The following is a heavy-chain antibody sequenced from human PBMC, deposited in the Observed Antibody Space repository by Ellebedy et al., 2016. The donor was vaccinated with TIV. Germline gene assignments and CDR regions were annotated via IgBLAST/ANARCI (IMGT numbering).Heavy chain of an antibody. CDR1: GFTFSSYA. CDR2: ISYDGSNK. J-gene: IGHJ4*02. V-gene: IGHV3-30-3*01. D-gene: IGHD4-23*01. Sequence: GGSLRLXXAASGFTFSSYAMSWVRQAPGKGLEWVAVISYDGSNKYYADSVKGRFTISRDNSKNTLYLQMNGLRAEDTAVYYCARDLHDYGGIFDYWGQGTLVTVSS. CDR3: ARDLHDYGGIFDY.